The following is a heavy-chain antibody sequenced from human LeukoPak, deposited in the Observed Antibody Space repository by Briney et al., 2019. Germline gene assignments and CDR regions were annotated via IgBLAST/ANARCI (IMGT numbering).Heavy chain of an antibody. CDR3: AKRYCSSTSCYTDDY. D-gene: IGHD2-2*02. Sequence: GGSLRLSCAASGFTFSSYAMSWVRTAPGKGLEWVSAISGSGGSTYYADSVKGRFTISRDNSKNTLYLQMNSLRAEDTAVYYCAKRYCSSTSCYTDDYWGQGTLVTVSS. CDR2: ISGSGGST. CDR1: GFTFSSYA. V-gene: IGHV3-23*01. J-gene: IGHJ4*02.